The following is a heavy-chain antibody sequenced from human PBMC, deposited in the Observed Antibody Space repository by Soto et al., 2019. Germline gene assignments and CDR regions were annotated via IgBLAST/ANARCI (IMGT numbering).Heavy chain of an antibody. CDR3: AHAYGGTSWPNDAFDV. D-gene: IGHD2-2*01. V-gene: IGHV2-5*02. CDR1: GFSLSTDGVG. Sequence: QITLKESGPTLVKPTQTLTLTCTFSGFSLSTDGVGVGWIRQPPGKALEWLALIYWDDDQRYSPSLKNRLTITKDTSKNQVVLTMTNMAPVDTATYYCAHAYGGTSWPNDAFDVWGQGTVVTVSS. CDR2: IYWDDDQ. J-gene: IGHJ3*01.